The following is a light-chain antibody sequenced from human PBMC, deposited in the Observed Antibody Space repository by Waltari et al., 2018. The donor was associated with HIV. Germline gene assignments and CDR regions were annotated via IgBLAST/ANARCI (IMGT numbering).Light chain of an antibody. Sequence: EIVLTQFPATLSMSPGERATLSCRASQSVSDYLAWYQQKPGQAPRLLIYDASNRATGIPARFSGSGSGTDFTLTISSLEPEDFAVYYCQQLRSFLRALTFGGGTKVEIK. CDR3: QQLRSFLRALT. J-gene: IGKJ4*01. CDR1: QSVSDY. V-gene: IGKV3-11*01. CDR2: DAS.